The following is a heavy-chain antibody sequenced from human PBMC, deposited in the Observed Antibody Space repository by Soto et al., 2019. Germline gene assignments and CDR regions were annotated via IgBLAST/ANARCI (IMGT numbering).Heavy chain of an antibody. J-gene: IGHJ5*02. D-gene: IGHD6-6*01. CDR1: RPSITSGVDA. CDR3: ARALVARERVWFDP. Sequence: PSETLSLTGSVCRPSITSGVDAWIWNRQSPGKGLDGGGHFYRGGGGSTYYNPSLQSRVTISVDRSKNHFSLNLTSVTAADTAVYSRARALVARERVWFDPWGQGTLVTVSS. CDR2: FYRGGGGST. V-gene: IGHV4-30-2*06.